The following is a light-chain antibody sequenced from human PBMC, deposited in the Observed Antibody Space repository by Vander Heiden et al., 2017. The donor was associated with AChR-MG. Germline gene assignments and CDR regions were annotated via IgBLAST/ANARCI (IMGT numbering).Light chain of an antibody. CDR1: QSVSSSY. J-gene: IGKJ3*01. CDR3: QHYGSSPFT. Sequence: DIVLTQSPGTLSLSPGERATLSCRASQSVSSSYLAWYQQKPGQAPRLLIYGASSRATGIPDRFSGSGSGTDFTLTISRLEPEDSAVYYCQHYGSSPFTFGPGTKVEIK. V-gene: IGKV3-20*01. CDR2: GAS.